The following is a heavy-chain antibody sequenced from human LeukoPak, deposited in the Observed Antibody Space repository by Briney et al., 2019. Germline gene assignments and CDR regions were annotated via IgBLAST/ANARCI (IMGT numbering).Heavy chain of an antibody. CDR1: GFTFSSYG. Sequence: GGSLRLSCAASGFTFSSYGMHWVRQAPGKGLEWVAVIWYDGSNKYYADSVKGRFTISRDNSKNTLYLQMNSLRAEDTAVYYCAKDHREDFLRLYWGQGTLVTVSS. J-gene: IGHJ4*02. CDR2: IWYDGSNK. V-gene: IGHV3-33*03. CDR3: AKDHREDFLRLY. D-gene: IGHD3-3*01.